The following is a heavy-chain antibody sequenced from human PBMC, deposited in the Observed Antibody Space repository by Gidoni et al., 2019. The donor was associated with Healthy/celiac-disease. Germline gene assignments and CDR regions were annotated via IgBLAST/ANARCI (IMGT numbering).Heavy chain of an antibody. Sequence: QLQLQESGPGLVKPSETLSLTCTVSGGSISSSSYYWGWIRQPPGKGLEWIGSIYYSGSTYYNPSLKSRVTISVDTSKNQFSLKLSSVTAADTAVYYCARGISQITMIVHYWGQGTLVTVSS. CDR3: ARGISQITMIVHY. CDR1: GGSISSSSYY. D-gene: IGHD3-22*01. CDR2: IYYSGST. V-gene: IGHV4-39*01. J-gene: IGHJ4*02.